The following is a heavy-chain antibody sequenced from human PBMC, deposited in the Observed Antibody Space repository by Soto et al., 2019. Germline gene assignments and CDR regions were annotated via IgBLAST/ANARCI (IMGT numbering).Heavy chain of an antibody. D-gene: IGHD6-6*01. J-gene: IGHJ3*02. Sequence: GASVKVSCKASGYTFTSYAMHWVRQAPGQRLEWMGWINAGNGNTKYSQKFQGWVTMTRDTSISTAYMELSRLRSDDTAVYYCARESIAARPGAFDIWGQGTMVTVSS. CDR2: INAGNGNT. CDR1: GYTFTSYA. V-gene: IGHV1-3*01. CDR3: ARESIAARPGAFDI.